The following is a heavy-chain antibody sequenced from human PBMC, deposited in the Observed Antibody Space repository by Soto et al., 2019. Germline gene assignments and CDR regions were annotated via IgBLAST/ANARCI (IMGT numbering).Heavy chain of an antibody. J-gene: IGHJ6*02. V-gene: IGHV3-30*18. CDR1: GFTFSSYV. D-gene: IGHD6-13*01. Sequence: GGSLRLSCAASGFTFSSYVMHWVRQAPGKGLEWVAVISYDGSNKYYADSVKGRFTISRDNSKNTLYLQMNSLRAEDTAVYYCAKEGEDSSSWYLYYYYGMDVWGQGTTVTVSS. CDR3: AKEGEDSSSWYLYYYYGMDV. CDR2: ISYDGSNK.